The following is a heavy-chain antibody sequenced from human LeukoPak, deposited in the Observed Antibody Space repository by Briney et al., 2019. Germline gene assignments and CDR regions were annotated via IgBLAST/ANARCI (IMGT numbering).Heavy chain of an antibody. Sequence: GGSLRLSCTASGFTFGDYAVSWVRRAPGRGLEWVGLIRGRAFGETADYAASVKGRFTISRDDSKSIAYLQMNSLKTEDTAVYYCTREGAAAAYGMDVWGQGTTVTVSS. CDR1: GFTFGDYA. J-gene: IGHJ6*02. D-gene: IGHD6-13*01. CDR2: IRGRAFGETA. CDR3: TREGAAAAYGMDV. V-gene: IGHV3-49*04.